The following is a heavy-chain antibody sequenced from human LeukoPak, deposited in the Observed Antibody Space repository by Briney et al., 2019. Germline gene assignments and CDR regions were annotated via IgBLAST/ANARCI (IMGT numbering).Heavy chain of an antibody. V-gene: IGHV3-23*01. Sequence: QPGGSLRLSCAASGFPFSSYAMSWVRQAPGKGLEWVGAISGIGASTYYAASVKGRFTISRDKSKNTPYLQRHCLTAEDTGVYFRATFEDVLRFLEWLGSWGQGTLVTVSS. CDR3: ATFEDVLRFLEWLGS. CDR1: GFPFSSYA. CDR2: ISGIGAST. J-gene: IGHJ4*02. D-gene: IGHD3-3*01.